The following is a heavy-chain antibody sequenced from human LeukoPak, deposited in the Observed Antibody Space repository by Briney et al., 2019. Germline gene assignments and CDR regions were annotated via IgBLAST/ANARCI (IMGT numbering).Heavy chain of an antibody. Sequence: PGGSLRLSCAASAFSFSSYGMHWVRQAPGKGLEWVAVISYDGANKYYADSVKGRFTISRDNSKNTLSLQMNSLRAEDTALYYCARGFVLGAAKNYFDYWGQGALVTVSS. CDR2: ISYDGANK. D-gene: IGHD2-21*02. V-gene: IGHV3-30*19. CDR3: ARGFVLGAAKNYFDY. J-gene: IGHJ4*02. CDR1: AFSFSSYG.